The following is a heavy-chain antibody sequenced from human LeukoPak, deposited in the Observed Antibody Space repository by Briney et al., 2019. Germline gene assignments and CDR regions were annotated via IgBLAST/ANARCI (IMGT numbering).Heavy chain of an antibody. J-gene: IGHJ4*02. CDR1: GFTFSSYE. CDR2: IGGSGSTK. Sequence: PGGSLRLSCAASGFTFSSYEMNWVRQAPGKGLEWVSYIGGSGSTKYYADSVKGRFTISRDNAKNSLYLQMNSLRAEDTAVYYCAREVRYQLLLLGNYFDYWGQGTLVTVSS. CDR3: AREVRYQLLLLGNYFDY. D-gene: IGHD2-2*01. V-gene: IGHV3-48*03.